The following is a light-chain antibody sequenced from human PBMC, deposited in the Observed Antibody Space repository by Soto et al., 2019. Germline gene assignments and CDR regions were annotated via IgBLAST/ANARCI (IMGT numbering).Light chain of an antibody. J-gene: IGKJ1*01. CDR3: QQYDKWPWT. Sequence: DKVMTQSPATLSMSPGERATLSCRASQTINNNLAWNQQKPGQAPRLLIYGASTRATGIPDRFSGSGSGTEFTLTISSLQSEDFAVYYCQQYDKWPWTFGQGTKVEIK. CDR2: GAS. V-gene: IGKV3-15*01. CDR1: QTINNN.